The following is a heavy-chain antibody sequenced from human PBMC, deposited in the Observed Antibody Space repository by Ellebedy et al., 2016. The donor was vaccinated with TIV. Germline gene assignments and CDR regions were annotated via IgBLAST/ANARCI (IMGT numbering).Heavy chain of an antibody. V-gene: IGHV3-11*06. CDR2: ISGSSSYT. CDR3: ARDTVAVPDGDTFDF. Sequence: GESLKISCAASGFTFSDYYMSWIRQAPGKGLEWVSYISGSSSYTNYADSVKGRFTISRDNARNSIYLQMKSLRVDDTAMYYCARDTVAVPDGDTFDFWGQGTMVAVST. D-gene: IGHD2-2*01. J-gene: IGHJ3*01. CDR1: GFTFSDYY.